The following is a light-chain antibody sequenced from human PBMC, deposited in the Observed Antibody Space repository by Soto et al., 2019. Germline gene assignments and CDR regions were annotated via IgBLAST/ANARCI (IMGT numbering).Light chain of an antibody. V-gene: IGKV3-15*01. J-gene: IGKJ1*01. Sequence: EILLTQSPGTLSVSPGDRVTLSCGASQSVDINLVWYQQRAGQAPRLLVYGASTKATDMPGRFSGRGSGTEFTLTINNLQSEDFEVYYCQQYRNWPRTFGQGTKVDIK. CDR3: QQYRNWPRT. CDR2: GAS. CDR1: QSVDIN.